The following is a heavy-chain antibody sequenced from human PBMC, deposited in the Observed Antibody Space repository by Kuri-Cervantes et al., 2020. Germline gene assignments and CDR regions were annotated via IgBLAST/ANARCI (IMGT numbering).Heavy chain of an antibody. CDR2: IYFSGST. Sequence: SESLSLTCPVSGGSVSSGSYYWSWIRQPPGKGLEWIGYIYFSGSTHYNPSLKSRVTITVDTSKTQFSLTLSSVTAADTAVYYCARDLDYYDSSGYISWFDPWGQGTLVTVSS. D-gene: IGHD3-22*01. CDR1: GGSVSSGSYY. CDR3: ARDLDYYDSSGYISWFDP. J-gene: IGHJ5*02. V-gene: IGHV4-61*01.